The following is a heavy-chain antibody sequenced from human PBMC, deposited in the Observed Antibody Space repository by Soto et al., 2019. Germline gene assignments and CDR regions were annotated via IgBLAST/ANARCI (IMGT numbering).Heavy chain of an antibody. J-gene: IGHJ4*02. CDR1: VFTFSSYA. V-gene: IGHV3-23*01. CDR3: AKDLIAVAGTGDYFDY. Sequence: GGSLRLSCAASVFTFSSYAMIWVRQAPGKGLEWVSAISGSGGSTYYADSVKGRFTISRDNSKNTLYLQMNSLRAEDTAVYYCAKDLIAVAGTGDYFDYWGQGTLVTVSS. D-gene: IGHD6-19*01. CDR2: ISGSGGST.